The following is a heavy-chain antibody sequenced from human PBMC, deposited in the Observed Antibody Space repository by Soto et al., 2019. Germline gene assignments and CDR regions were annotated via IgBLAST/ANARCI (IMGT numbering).Heavy chain of an antibody. CDR2: IIPIFGTA. J-gene: IGHJ3*02. CDR3: ASAVGAAPREGTFDI. V-gene: IGHV1-69*12. Sequence: QVQLVQSGAEVKKPGSSVKVSCTASGGTFSNYAISWVRQAPGQGLEWMGGIIPIFGTANYAQKFQGRVTITADESTSTAYMDLRSLRSEDTAVYYCASAVGAAPREGTFDIWGQGTMVTVSS. D-gene: IGHD2-15*01. CDR1: GGTFSNYA.